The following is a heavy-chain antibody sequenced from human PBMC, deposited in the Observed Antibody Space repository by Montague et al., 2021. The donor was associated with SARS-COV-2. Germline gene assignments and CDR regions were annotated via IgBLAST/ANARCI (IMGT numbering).Heavy chain of an antibody. CDR2: INHSGST. CDR1: GGSVSDYY. D-gene: IGHD3-22*01. CDR3: ARGPRITMIVVVITDIWFDP. Sequence: ETLSLTCAVYGGSVSDYYWSWIRQPPGKGLEWIGEINHSGSTNYNPSLKSRVTTSVDTSKNQFTLKLTSVTAADTAVYYCARGPRITMIVVVITDIWFDPWGQGTLVTVSS. J-gene: IGHJ5*02. V-gene: IGHV4-34*01.